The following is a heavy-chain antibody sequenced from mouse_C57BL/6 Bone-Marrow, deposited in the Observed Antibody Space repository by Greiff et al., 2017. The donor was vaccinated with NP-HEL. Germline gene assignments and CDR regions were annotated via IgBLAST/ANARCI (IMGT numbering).Heavy chain of an antibody. J-gene: IGHJ1*03. V-gene: IGHV1-15*01. CDR3: TREGNDHWYFDV. Sequence: VQLQESGAELVRPGASVTLSCKASGYTFTDYEMHWVKQTPVHGLEWIGAIDPETGGTAYNQKFKGKAILTADKSSSTAYMELRSLTSEDSAVYYCTREGNDHWYFDVWGTGTTVTVSS. CDR1: GYTFTDYE. CDR2: IDPETGGT.